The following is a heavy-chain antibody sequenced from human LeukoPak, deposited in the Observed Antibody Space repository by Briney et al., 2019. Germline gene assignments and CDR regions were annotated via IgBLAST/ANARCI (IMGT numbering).Heavy chain of an antibody. V-gene: IGHV3-33*01. Sequence: GGSLRLSCAASGFTFSSYGMHWVRQAAGKGLEWVAVIWYDGSNKYYADSVKGRFTISRDNSKNTLYLQMISLRAEDTAVYYCARFDTGLDYWGQGTLVTVSS. CDR2: IWYDGSNK. D-gene: IGHD1-14*01. J-gene: IGHJ4*02. CDR1: GFTFSSYG. CDR3: ARFDTGLDY.